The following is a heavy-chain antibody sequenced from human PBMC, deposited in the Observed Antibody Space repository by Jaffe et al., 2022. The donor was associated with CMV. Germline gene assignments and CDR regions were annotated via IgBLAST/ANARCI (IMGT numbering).Heavy chain of an antibody. CDR1: GGSISSSSYY. CDR2: IYYSGST. V-gene: IGHV4-39*01. J-gene: IGHJ5*02. Sequence: QLQLQESGPGLVKPSETLSLTCTVSGGSISSSSYYWGWIRQPPGKGLEWIGSIYYSGSTYYNPSLKSRVTISVDTSKNQFSLKLSSVTAADTAVYYCARHGGGIAVAGNRWFDPWGQGTLVTVSS. CDR3: ARHGGGIAVAGNRWFDP. D-gene: IGHD6-19*01.